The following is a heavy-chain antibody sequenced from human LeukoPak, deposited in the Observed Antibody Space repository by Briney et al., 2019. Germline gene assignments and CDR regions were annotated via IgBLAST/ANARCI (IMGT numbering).Heavy chain of an antibody. CDR1: GGTFSSYA. Sequence: SVKVSCKASGGTFSSYAISWVRQAPGQGLEWMGRIIPILGIANYAQKFQGRVTITADKSTSTAYMELSSLRSEDTAVYYCASPYSYCSSTSCHYCPYYYGMDVWGQGTTVTVSS. V-gene: IGHV1-69*04. CDR3: ASPYSYCSSTSCHYCPYYYGMDV. J-gene: IGHJ6*02. CDR2: IIPILGIA. D-gene: IGHD2-2*01.